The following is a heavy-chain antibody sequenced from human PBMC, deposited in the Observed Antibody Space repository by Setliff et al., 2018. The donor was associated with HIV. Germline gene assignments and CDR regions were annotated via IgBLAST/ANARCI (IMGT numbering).Heavy chain of an antibody. CDR2: IYYSGST. J-gene: IGHJ6*03. D-gene: IGHD6-19*01. Sequence: SETLSLTCTVSGGSISSSSYYWGWIRQPPGKGLEWIGSIYYSGSTNYNPSLKSRVTISIDTSKNQFSLKLSSVTAADTAVYYCARGYSSGWTYYYFYYMDVWGKGTTVTVSS. CDR1: GGSISSSSYY. CDR3: ARGYSSGWTYYYFYYMDV. V-gene: IGHV4-39*07.